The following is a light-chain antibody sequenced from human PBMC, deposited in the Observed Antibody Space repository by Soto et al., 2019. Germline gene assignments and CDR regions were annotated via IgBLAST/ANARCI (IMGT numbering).Light chain of an antibody. CDR2: GAS. Sequence: EGVLTQSPCTLSLSPGERATLSCRASQSVRNRYLAWFQQKPGQAPRLLIYGASSGATGIPGKFSGSGSGTDFTLTISRLEPEDFAVYYCHQYGSSPLTFGGGTKVAIK. CDR1: QSVRNRY. CDR3: HQYGSSPLT. J-gene: IGKJ4*01. V-gene: IGKV3-20*01.